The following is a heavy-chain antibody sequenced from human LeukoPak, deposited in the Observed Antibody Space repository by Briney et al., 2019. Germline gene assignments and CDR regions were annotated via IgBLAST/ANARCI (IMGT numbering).Heavy chain of an antibody. D-gene: IGHD3-3*01. CDR2: ISGSGGST. CDR1: GFTYSSYA. V-gene: IGHV3-23*01. CDR3: AKNRASYDFWSGYLNWFDP. J-gene: IGHJ5*02. Sequence: GGSLRLSCAASGFTYSSYAMSWVRQAPGKGLEWVSAISGSGGSTYYADSVKGRFTISRDNSKNTLYLQMNSLRAEDTAVYYCAKNRASYDFWSGYLNWFDPWGQGTLVTVSS.